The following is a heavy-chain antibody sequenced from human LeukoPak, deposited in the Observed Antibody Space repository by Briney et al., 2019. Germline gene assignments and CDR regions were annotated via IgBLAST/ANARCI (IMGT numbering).Heavy chain of an antibody. CDR3: ASGYSSDYGGNTY. V-gene: IGHV3-74*01. CDR2: INSDGSTT. Sequence: GGSLRLSCAASGFTFSGYWMHWVRQAPGKGLVWVSRINSDGSTTRYADSVKGRFTISRDDAKNTLYLQMNSLRAEDTAVYYCASGYSSDYGGNTYWGQGTLVTVSS. J-gene: IGHJ4*02. D-gene: IGHD4-23*01. CDR1: GFTFSGYW.